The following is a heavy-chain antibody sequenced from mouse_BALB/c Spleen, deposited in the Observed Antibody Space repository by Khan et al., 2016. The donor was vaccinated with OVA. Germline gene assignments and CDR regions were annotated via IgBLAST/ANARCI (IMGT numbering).Heavy chain of an antibody. Sequence: QVQLQQSGAELVRPGVSVKISCKGSGYTFTDYGIHWVKQSHAKSLEWIGVISTYYGDASYNQKFKGKATMTVDNSSSPAYMEIARLTSEDSSIYYCARYSSGEEFAYWGQGTLVTVSA. V-gene: IGHV1S137*01. CDR2: ISTYYGDA. J-gene: IGHJ3*01. D-gene: IGHD3-1*01. CDR3: ARYSSGEEFAY. CDR1: GYTFTDYG.